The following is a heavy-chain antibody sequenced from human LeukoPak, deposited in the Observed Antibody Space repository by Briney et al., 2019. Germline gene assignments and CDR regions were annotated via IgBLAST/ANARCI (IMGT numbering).Heavy chain of an antibody. CDR3: ASSRSAGLWFG. CDR2: IYYSGST. D-gene: IGHD3-10*01. Sequence: SETLSLTCTASGGSISSYYWSWIRQPPGKGLEWIGYIYYSGSTNYNPSLKSRVTISVDTSKNQFSLKLSSVTAADTAVYYCASSRSAGLWFGWGQGTLVTVSS. CDR1: GGSISSYY. J-gene: IGHJ4*02. V-gene: IGHV4-59*01.